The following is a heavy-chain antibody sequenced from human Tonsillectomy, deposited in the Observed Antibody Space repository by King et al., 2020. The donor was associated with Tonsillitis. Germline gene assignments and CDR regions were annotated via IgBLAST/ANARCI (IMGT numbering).Heavy chain of an antibody. CDR2: TPYDGSKK. CDR1: GITLSSSG. CDR3: AKEAVVRGVITDYYYYGMDV. J-gene: IGHJ6*02. D-gene: IGHD3-10*01. Sequence: VQLVESGGGVVQPGRSLRLSCAASGITLSSSGMDWVRQAPGKGLEWVAVTPYDGSKKYYADSVKGRFAISRDNSKNTVYLQMNSLRAEDTAVYYCAKEAVVRGVITDYYYYGMDVWGQGTTVIVSS. V-gene: IGHV3-30*18.